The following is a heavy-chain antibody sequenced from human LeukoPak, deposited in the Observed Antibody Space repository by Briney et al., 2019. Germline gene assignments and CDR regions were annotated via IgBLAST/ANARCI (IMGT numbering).Heavy chain of an antibody. D-gene: IGHD5-18*01. CDR2: INHSGST. Sequence: PSETLSLTCTVSGGSISSYYWSWIRQPPGKGLEWIGEINHSGSTNYNPSLKSRVTISVDTSKNQFSLKLSSVTAADTAVYYCARGGKTWIQLWLREGYYFDYWGQGTLVTVSS. J-gene: IGHJ4*02. V-gene: IGHV4-34*01. CDR1: GGSISSYY. CDR3: ARGGKTWIQLWLREGYYFDY.